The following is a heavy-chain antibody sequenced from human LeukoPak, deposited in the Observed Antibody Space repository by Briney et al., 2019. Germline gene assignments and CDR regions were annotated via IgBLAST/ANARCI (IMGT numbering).Heavy chain of an antibody. Sequence: SETLSLTCTVSGGSISSYYWSWIRQPAGKGLEWIGRICTSGSTNYNPSLKSRVTMSVDTSKNQFSLKLSSVTAADTAVYYCARDLGQLVMYYYYFMDVWGKGTTVTVS. CDR2: ICTSGST. CDR1: GGSISSYY. CDR3: ARDLGQLVMYYYYFMDV. J-gene: IGHJ6*03. D-gene: IGHD6-6*01. V-gene: IGHV4-4*07.